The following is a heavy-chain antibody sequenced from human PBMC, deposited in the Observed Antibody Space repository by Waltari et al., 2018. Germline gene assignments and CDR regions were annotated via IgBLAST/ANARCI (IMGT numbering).Heavy chain of an antibody. V-gene: IGHV1-8*03. D-gene: IGHD6-6*01. CDR1: GYTFTSYD. J-gene: IGHJ3*02. CDR2: MNPNSGNT. CDR3: ARGRTEYSSSSVAFDI. Sequence: QVQLVQSGAEVKKPGASVKVSCKASGYTFTSYDINWVRQATGQGLEWMGWMNPNSGNTGYAQKFQGRVTITRSTSISTAYMELSSLRSEDTAVYYCARGRTEYSSSSVAFDIWGQGTMVTVSS.